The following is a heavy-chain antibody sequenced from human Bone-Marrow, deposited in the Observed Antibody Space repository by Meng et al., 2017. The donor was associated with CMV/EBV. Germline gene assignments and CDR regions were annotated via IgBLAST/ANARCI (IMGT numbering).Heavy chain of an antibody. Sequence: SETLSLTCAVYGWSFRGYYWSWIHQPPGKGVEWIGEINHSGSTNYNPSLKSRVTISVDTSKNQFSLKLSSVTAADTAVYYCARRRSTVTGYTELEAPYGMDVWGQGTTVTVSS. D-gene: IGHD4-11*01. CDR2: INHSGST. CDR1: GWSFRGYY. CDR3: ARRRSTVTGYTELEAPYGMDV. V-gene: IGHV4-34*01. J-gene: IGHJ6*02.